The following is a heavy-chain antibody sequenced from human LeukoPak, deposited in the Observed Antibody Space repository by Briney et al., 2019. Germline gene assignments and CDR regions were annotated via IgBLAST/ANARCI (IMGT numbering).Heavy chain of an antibody. CDR3: TSWGDTTAEYFQR. Sequence: GGSLRLSCAASGFTVSSNYMSWVRQAPGKGLEWVAHINPDGRDTYYVDSVKGRFTISRDNAQNSMYLQMNSLRVEDTAVYYCTSWGDTTAEYFQRWGQGTLVTVSS. V-gene: IGHV3-7*01. D-gene: IGHD2-21*02. CDR1: GFTVSSNY. J-gene: IGHJ1*01. CDR2: INPDGRDT.